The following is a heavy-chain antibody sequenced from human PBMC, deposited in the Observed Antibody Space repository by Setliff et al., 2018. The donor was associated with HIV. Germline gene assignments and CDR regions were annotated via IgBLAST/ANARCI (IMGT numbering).Heavy chain of an antibody. D-gene: IGHD3-22*01. J-gene: IGHJ4*01. V-gene: IGHV3-30*07. Sequence: GGSLRLSCAASGFAFRNYIFHWVRQAPGKGLEWVAIISSDGSDKNYADSVKGRFTVSRDNSKDTLYLRLNSLRAEDTAVYYCASSRPPDDSSGYLDHWGQGTLVTVSS. CDR1: GFAFRNYI. CDR2: ISSDGSDK. CDR3: ASSRPPDDSSGYLDH.